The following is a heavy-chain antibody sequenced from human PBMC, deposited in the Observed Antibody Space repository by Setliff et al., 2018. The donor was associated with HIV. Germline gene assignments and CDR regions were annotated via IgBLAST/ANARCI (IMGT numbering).Heavy chain of an antibody. D-gene: IGHD6-6*01. V-gene: IGHV1-2*06. CDR3: ARDWSMTSRESNWFDP. J-gene: IGHJ5*02. CDR1: GYTFTDYF. CDR2: INPKTGDT. Sequence: VASVKVSCKASGYTFTDYFMHWVRQAPGQGLEWMGRINPKTGDTKYKQKFQGRVTMTRDASINTAYMELSSLTSDDTAVYYCARDWSMTSRESNWFDPWGQGTLVTVSS.